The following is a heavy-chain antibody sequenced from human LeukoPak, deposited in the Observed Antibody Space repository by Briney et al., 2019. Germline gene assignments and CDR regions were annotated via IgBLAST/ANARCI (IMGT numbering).Heavy chain of an antibody. V-gene: IGHV4-4*02. Sequence: SETLSLTCAVSGGSISNENWWGWVRQPPGKGLEWIGEIYHSGSTNYIPSLKSRVTISVDKSKNQFPLKLTSVTAADTAVYYCAGSPIGYGMDVWGQGTTVTVSS. CDR3: AGSPIGYGMDV. J-gene: IGHJ6*02. CDR1: GGSISNENW. CDR2: IYHSGST.